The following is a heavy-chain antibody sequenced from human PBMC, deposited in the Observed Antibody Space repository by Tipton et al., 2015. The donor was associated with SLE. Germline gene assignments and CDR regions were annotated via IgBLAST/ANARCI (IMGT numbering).Heavy chain of an antibody. J-gene: IGHJ3*02. CDR2: IYYSGST. V-gene: IGHV4-30-4*07. Sequence: TLSLTCAVSGGSISSGGYSWSWIRQPPGKGLEWIGYIYYSGSTYYNPSLKSRVTISVDTSKNQFSLRLSSVTAADTAVYYCATNEASSSWTLGAFDIWGQGTMVTVSS. CDR3: ATNEASSSWTLGAFDI. CDR1: GGSISSGGYS. D-gene: IGHD6-13*01.